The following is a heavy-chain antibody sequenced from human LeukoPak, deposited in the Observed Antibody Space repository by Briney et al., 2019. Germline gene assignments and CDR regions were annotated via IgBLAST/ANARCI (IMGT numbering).Heavy chain of an antibody. CDR3: ARDRHCSSTSCYWFDP. J-gene: IGHJ5*02. Sequence: GASVKVSCKASGYTFTGYYMHWVRQAPGQGLEWMGWINPNSGGTNYAQKFQGRVTITRDTSISTAYMELSRLRSDDTAVYYCARDRHCSSTSCYWFDPWGQGTLVTVSS. D-gene: IGHD2-2*01. V-gene: IGHV1-2*02. CDR1: GYTFTGYY. CDR2: INPNSGGT.